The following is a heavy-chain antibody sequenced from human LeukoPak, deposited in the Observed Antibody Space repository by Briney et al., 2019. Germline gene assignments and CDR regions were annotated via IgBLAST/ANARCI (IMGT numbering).Heavy chain of an antibody. J-gene: IGHJ4*02. V-gene: IGHV3-48*03. D-gene: IGHD3-22*01. CDR1: GFTFSNFE. CDR2: ISSSGSTV. CDR3: ARPNDSYYYDSSGYFYI. Sequence: PGGSLRLSCAASGFTFSNFEMKWVRQAPGKGLEWVSYISSSGSTVYYADSVRGRFTISRDNARNSLYLQMTSLRAEGTAVYFCARPNDSYYYDSSGYFYIWGQGTLVTVSS.